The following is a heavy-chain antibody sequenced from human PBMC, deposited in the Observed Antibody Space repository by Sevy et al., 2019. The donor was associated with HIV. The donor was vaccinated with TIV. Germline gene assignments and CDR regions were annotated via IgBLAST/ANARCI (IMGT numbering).Heavy chain of an antibody. CDR1: GFTFSDYY. Sequence: GGSLRLSCAASGFTFSDYYMGWIRQAPGKGLEWVSYIDSSGSTKYYADSVKGRFTISRDNAKNSLYLQMNSLRADDTAVYYCARTAGGYCSGGNCYGHLFDYWGQGTLVTVSS. V-gene: IGHV3-11*04. D-gene: IGHD2-15*01. CDR2: IDSSGSTK. J-gene: IGHJ4*02. CDR3: ARTAGGYCSGGNCYGHLFDY.